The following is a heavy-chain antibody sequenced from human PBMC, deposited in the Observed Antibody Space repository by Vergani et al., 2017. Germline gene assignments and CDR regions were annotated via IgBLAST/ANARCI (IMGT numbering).Heavy chain of an antibody. D-gene: IGHD2-21*01. V-gene: IGHV3-66*01. Sequence: EVQLVESGGGLVQPGGSLRLSCAASGFTVSSNYMSWVRQAPGKGLEWVSVIYSGGSTYYADSVKGRFTISRDNSKNTLYLQMNSLRAEDTAVYYCARDLASYCGGDCQSPDVWGKGTTVTVSS. CDR1: GFTVSSNY. J-gene: IGHJ6*04. CDR3: ARDLASYCGGDCQSPDV. CDR2: IYSGGST.